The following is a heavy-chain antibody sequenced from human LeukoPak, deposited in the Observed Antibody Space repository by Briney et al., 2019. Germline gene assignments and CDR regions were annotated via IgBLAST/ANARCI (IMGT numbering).Heavy chain of an antibody. J-gene: IGHJ6*03. CDR1: GFTFSSYA. CDR2: ISYDGSNK. Sequence: PGGSLRLSCAASGFTFSSYAMHWVRQAPGKGLEWVSFISYDGSNKFFADSVKGRFTISRDNSKNTLYLQMNSLRADDTAVYYCARVENSRGYCYYMDVWGKGTTVTISS. CDR3: ARVENSRGYCYYMDV. D-gene: IGHD6-6*01. V-gene: IGHV3-30*04.